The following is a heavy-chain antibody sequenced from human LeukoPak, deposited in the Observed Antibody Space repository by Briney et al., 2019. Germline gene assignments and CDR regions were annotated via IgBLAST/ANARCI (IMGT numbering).Heavy chain of an antibody. CDR3: ARDKPAEAALDF. Sequence: ASVKVSCKASGYTFTGYYIHLMRQAPGQGLEWMGWINPNSGGTNYAQKFQGRVTMTRDRSINTAYMDLRSLTYDDTAVYYCARDKPAEAALDFWGQGTLVTVSS. J-gene: IGHJ4*02. CDR1: GYTFTGYY. V-gene: IGHV1-2*02. CDR2: INPNSGGT.